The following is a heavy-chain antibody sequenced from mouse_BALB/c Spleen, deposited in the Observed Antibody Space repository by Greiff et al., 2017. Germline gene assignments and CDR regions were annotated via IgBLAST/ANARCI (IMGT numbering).Heavy chain of an antibody. J-gene: IGHJ4*01. CDR1: GFTFSSFG. CDR3: ARYGNYYAMDN. V-gene: IGHV5-17*02. Sequence: EVQRVESGGGLVQPGGSRKLSCAASGFTFSSFGMHWVRQAPEKGLEWVAYISSGSSTIYYADTVKGRVTISRDKTKKTLFLPMTSLRSEDTAMYYCARYGNYYAMDNWGQGTSVTGSS. CDR2: ISSGSSTI. D-gene: IGHD2-1*01.